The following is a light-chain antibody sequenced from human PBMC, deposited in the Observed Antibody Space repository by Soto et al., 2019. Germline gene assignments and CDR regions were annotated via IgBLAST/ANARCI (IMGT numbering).Light chain of an antibody. CDR3: QQGYSTPRT. CDR1: QRIDTY. CDR2: AAS. J-gene: IGKJ2*01. V-gene: IGKV1-39*01. Sequence: DIQLTQSPSSLSASVGDRVTITCRASQRIDTYLNWYQQKPGKAPSLLIYAASRLQSGVPSRFRGSGSETHFTLTVSGLQPEDFVTYYCQQGYSTPRTFGQGTKLEIK.